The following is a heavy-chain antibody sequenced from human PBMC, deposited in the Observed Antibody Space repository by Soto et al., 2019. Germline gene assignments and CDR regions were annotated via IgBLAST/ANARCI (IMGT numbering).Heavy chain of an antibody. CDR3: ARAGIAAAGEDYGMDV. CDR2: IYYSGST. D-gene: IGHD6-13*01. V-gene: IGHV4-61*01. J-gene: IGHJ6*02. CDR1: GGSVSSGSYY. Sequence: SETLSLTCTVSGGSVSSGSYYWSWIRQPPGKGLEWIGYIYYSGSTNYNPSLKSRVTISVDTSKNQFSLKLSSVTAADTAVYYCARAGIAAAGEDYGMDVWGQGTTVTVSS.